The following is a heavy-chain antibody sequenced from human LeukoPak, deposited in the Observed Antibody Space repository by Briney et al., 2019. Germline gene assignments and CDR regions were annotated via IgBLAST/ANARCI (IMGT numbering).Heavy chain of an antibody. V-gene: IGHV3-9*01. CDR2: ISWNSGTI. CDR3: AKDQSGSYSLDAFDI. CDR1: GFSFDDYA. Sequence: PGRSLRLSCAASGFSFDDYAMHWVRQAPGKGLEWVSGISWNSGTIGYADSVKGRFTISRDNAKNSLYLQMNSLRVEDTALYYCAKDQSGSYSLDAFDIWGHGTMVTVSS. J-gene: IGHJ3*02. D-gene: IGHD1-26*01.